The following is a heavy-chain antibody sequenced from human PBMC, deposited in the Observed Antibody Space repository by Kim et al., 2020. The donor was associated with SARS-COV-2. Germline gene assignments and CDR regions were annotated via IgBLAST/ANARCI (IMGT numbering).Heavy chain of an antibody. CDR1: GGSISSSSYY. CDR3: ARHIDDYGDYHMTGAFDI. CDR2: IYYSGST. V-gene: IGHV4-39*01. J-gene: IGHJ3*02. Sequence: SETLSLTCTVSGGSISSSSYYWGWIRQPPGKGLEWIGSIYYSGSTYYNPSLKSRVTISVDTSKNQFSLKLSSVTAADTAVYYCARHIDDYGDYHMTGAFDIWGQGTMVTVSS. D-gene: IGHD4-17*01.